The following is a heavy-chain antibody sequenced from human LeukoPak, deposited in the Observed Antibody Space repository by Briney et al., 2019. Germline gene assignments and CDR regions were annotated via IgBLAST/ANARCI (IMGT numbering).Heavy chain of an antibody. CDR2: ISSSSSYI. CDR3: ARDLTGIVGATYGMDV. D-gene: IGHD1-26*01. J-gene: IGHJ6*02. V-gene: IGHV3-21*01. Sequence: GGSLRLSCAASGFTFSSYSMNWVRQAPGKELEWVSSISSSSSYIYYADSVKGRFTISRDNAKNSLYLQMNSLRAEDTAVYYCARDLTGIVGATYGMDVWGQGTTVTVSS. CDR1: GFTFSSYS.